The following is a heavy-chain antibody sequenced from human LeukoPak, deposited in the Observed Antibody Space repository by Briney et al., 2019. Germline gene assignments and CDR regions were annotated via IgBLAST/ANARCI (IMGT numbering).Heavy chain of an antibody. J-gene: IGHJ4*02. Sequence: ASVKVSCKASGYTFTGYYMHWVRQAPGQGLEWMGWINPNSGGTNYAQKFQGRVTMTRDTSIRTAYMELSRLRSDDTAVYYCARGPSTTIFGVVIIVPDFDYWGQGTLVTVSS. V-gene: IGHV1-2*02. CDR3: ARGPSTTIFGVVIIVPDFDY. CDR1: GYTFTGYY. D-gene: IGHD3-3*01. CDR2: INPNSGGT.